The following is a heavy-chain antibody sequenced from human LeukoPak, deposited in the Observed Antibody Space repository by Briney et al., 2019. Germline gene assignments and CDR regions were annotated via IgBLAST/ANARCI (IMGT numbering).Heavy chain of an antibody. CDR2: IYYSGST. Sequence: SGTLSLTCTVSGGSISSGGYYWSWIRQHPGKGLEWIGYIYYSGSTYYNPSLKSRVTISVDTSKNQFSLKLSSVTAADTAVYYCARGTTLTYIGGLEYFDYWGQGTLVTVSS. CDR1: GGSISSGGYY. V-gene: IGHV4-31*03. D-gene: IGHD1-14*01. J-gene: IGHJ4*02. CDR3: ARGTTLTYIGGLEYFDY.